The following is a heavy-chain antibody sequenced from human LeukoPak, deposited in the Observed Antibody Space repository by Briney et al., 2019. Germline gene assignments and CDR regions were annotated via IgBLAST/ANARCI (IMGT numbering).Heavy chain of an antibody. CDR2: VSASGGST. J-gene: IGHJ4*02. V-gene: IGHV3-23*01. Sequence: GGSLRLSCAASGFTFSSYAMSWVRQAPGKGLEWVSSVSASGGSTFYADSVKGRFTISRDNSKNTLYLQMNSLRAEDTAVYYCAKSLEDYGDYEALFDYWGQGTLVTVSS. CDR3: AKSLEDYGDYEALFDY. D-gene: IGHD4-17*01. CDR1: GFTFSSYA.